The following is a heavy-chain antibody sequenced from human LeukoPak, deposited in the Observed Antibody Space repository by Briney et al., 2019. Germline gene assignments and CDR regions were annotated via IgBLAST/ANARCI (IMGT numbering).Heavy chain of an antibody. J-gene: IGHJ4*02. V-gene: IGHV4-34*01. CDR3: ARRVPAAGMDY. D-gene: IGHD6-13*01. CDR2: IYYSGST. CDR1: GGSFSGYY. Sequence: SETLSLTCAVYGGSFSGYYWSWIRQPPGKGLEWIGSIYYSGSTYYNPSLKSRVTISVDTSKNQFSLKLSSVTAADTAVYYCARRVPAAGMDYWGQGTLVTVSS.